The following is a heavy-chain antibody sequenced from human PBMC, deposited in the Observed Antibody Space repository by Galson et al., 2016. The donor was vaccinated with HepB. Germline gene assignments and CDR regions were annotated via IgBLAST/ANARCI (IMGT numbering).Heavy chain of an antibody. CDR3: TRDRYYYDTAGGGDSWSNGH. V-gene: IGHV3-66*01. CDR1: GFTVKNNY. Sequence: SLRLSCAASGFTVKNNYMSRVRQAPGKGLEWVSLIYSGGSAYYADSVKGRFTISRDESKNTVYLQMIHMRGEDAAVYYCTRDRYYYDTAGGGDSWSNGHWGQGTQVTVSS. D-gene: IGHD3-22*01. J-gene: IGHJ4*02. CDR2: IYSGGSA.